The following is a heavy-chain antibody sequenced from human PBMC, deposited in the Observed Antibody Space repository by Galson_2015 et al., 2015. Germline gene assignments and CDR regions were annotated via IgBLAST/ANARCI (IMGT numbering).Heavy chain of an antibody. CDR3: TRQESSRGSW. J-gene: IGHJ4*02. CDR2: IYPGDSET. D-gene: IGHD3-10*01. V-gene: IGHV5-51*01. Sequence: QSGAEVKKPGESLKISCKSSGYIFSNYWIGWVRQMPGKGLEWMGIIYPGDSETKYSPSFQGRVTISVDKSITTAYLQWSSLKASDSAMYFCTRQESSRGSWWGQGTLVTVSP. CDR1: GYIFSNYW.